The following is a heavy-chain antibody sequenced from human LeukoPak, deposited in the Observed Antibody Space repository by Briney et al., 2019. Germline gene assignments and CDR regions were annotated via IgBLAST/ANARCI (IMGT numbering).Heavy chain of an antibody. CDR2: ISWNSGSI. Sequence: GGSLRLSCAASGFTFDDYAMHWVRQAPGKGLEWVSGISWNSGSIGYADSVKGRFTISRDNAKNSLYLQMNSLRAEDTALYYCAKAYIIGDYGGSDYWGQGTLVTVSS. CDR1: GFTFDDYA. D-gene: IGHD4-17*01. J-gene: IGHJ4*02. V-gene: IGHV3-9*01. CDR3: AKAYIIGDYGGSDY.